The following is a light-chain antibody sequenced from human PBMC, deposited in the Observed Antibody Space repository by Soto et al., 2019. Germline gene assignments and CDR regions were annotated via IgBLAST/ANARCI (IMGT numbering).Light chain of an antibody. V-gene: IGLV1-44*01. Sequence: QSVLTQPPSASGTPGQRVTISCSGSSSNIGSKTVNWYQQLPGTAPKLLIYGSDQRPSGVPDRFSGYKSGTSASLAISGLQSEDEADYYCAEWDDSLNGYVFGTGTKVTVL. J-gene: IGLJ1*01. CDR2: GSD. CDR1: SSNIGSKT. CDR3: AEWDDSLNGYV.